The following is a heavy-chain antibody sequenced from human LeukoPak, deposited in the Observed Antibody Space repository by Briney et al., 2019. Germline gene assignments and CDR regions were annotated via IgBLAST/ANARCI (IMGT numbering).Heavy chain of an antibody. Sequence: ASVKVSCKASGYTFTSYYMHWVRQAPGQGLEWMGIINPSGGSTSYAQKFQGRVTMTRDMSTSTVYMELSSLRSEDTAVYYCARGHRRWLQSPELNFDYWGQGTLVTVSS. CDR1: GYTFTSYY. V-gene: IGHV1-46*01. J-gene: IGHJ4*02. D-gene: IGHD5-24*01. CDR3: ARGHRRWLQSPELNFDY. CDR2: INPSGGST.